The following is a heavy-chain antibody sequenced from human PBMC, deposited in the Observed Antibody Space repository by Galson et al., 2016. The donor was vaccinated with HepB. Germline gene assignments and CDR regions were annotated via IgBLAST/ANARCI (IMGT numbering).Heavy chain of an antibody. J-gene: IGHJ5*02. V-gene: IGHV1-2*02. CDR2: INVKNGGK. CDR3: ARESERGTGSGWCWFHP. D-gene: IGHD6-13*01. CDR1: GYPFIGYH. Sequence: SAKVSCKASGYPFIGYHIHWLRQAPRQGLEWLGWINVKNGGKRYSQKFTGMVSMTRYTSINTAYLEVSGLTSDDAALYYCARESERGTGSGWCWFHPWCQGTLVTVSS.